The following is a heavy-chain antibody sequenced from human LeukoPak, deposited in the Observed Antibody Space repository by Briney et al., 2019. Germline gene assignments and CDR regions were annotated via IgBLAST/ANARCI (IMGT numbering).Heavy chain of an antibody. J-gene: IGHJ6*04. Sequence: GGSLRLTCAASGFTFNDYNMYWVRQAPGRGLECVSFIGTTTSTKYYADSVKGRFTISRDNAKNSLYLRMNSLRAEDTAVYYCARDRGYCRGATCYAYYLDVWGTGTTVTVSS. D-gene: IGHD2-2*01. CDR3: ARDRGYCRGATCYAYYLDV. V-gene: IGHV3-48*01. CDR1: GFTFNDYN. CDR2: IGTTTSTK.